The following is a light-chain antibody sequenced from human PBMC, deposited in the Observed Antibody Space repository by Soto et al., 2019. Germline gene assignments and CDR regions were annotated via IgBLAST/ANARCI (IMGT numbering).Light chain of an antibody. CDR2: GAS. J-gene: IGKJ2*01. CDR1: RSISSTY. V-gene: IGKV3-20*01. Sequence: EIVLTQSPGTLSLSPGERATLSCRASRSISSTYLAWYQQKPGQAPRLLIYGASSRATGIPDRFSGSGSGTDFALNISRLEPEDFAVYYGQQDGGSPPYTFGQGTKLEIK. CDR3: QQDGGSPPYT.